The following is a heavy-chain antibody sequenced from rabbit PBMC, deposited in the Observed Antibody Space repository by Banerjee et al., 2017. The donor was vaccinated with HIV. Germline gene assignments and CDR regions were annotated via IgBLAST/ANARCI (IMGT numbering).Heavy chain of an antibody. D-gene: IGHD4-2*01. Sequence: QEQLEESGGDLVKPEGSLTLTCTASGFSFSNKYVMCWVRQAPGKGLEWIACINTSSGNTVYATWAKGRFTISRTSSTTVALQMTSLTAADTATYFCARRADYAGGGNFNLWGPGTLVT. J-gene: IGHJ4*01. V-gene: IGHV1S45*01. CDR3: ARRADYAGGGNFNL. CDR1: GFSFSNKYV. CDR2: INTSSGNT.